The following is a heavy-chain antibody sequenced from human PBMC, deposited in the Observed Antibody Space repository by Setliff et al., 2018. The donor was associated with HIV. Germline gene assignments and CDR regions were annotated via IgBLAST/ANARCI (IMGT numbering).Heavy chain of an antibody. CDR1: GVSVGSGDYY. J-gene: IGHJ4*02. CDR3: ATRPRIAARPFDY. D-gene: IGHD6-6*01. Sequence: SETLSLTCSVSGVSVGSGDYYWHWIRQHPEKALEWIGYIFHSGDTYYTPSLKSRISMSVDTSKNQFSLELTSLTAADTAVYYCATRPRIAARPFDYWGQGMLVTVSS. V-gene: IGHV4-31*03. CDR2: IFHSGDT.